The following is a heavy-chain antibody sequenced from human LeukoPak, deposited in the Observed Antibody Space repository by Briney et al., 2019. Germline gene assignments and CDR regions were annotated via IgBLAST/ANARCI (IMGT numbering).Heavy chain of an antibody. CDR3: ARAGYCSGGSCYGMDV. D-gene: IGHD2-15*01. Sequence: GGSLRLSCAASGFTFRSHVMHWVRQAPGKGLEWVAVIWYDGSQKYHADSVKGRFTISRDNSKNMLSLQMDSLRAEDTAVYYCARAGYCSGGSCYGMDVWGQGTTVTVSS. CDR2: IWYDGSQK. V-gene: IGHV3-33*08. J-gene: IGHJ6*02. CDR1: GFTFRSHV.